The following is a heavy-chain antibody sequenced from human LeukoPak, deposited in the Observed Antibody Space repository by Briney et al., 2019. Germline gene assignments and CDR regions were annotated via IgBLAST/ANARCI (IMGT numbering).Heavy chain of an antibody. CDR1: GFTFSSYA. D-gene: IGHD2-15*01. CDR2: ISSNGGST. J-gene: IGHJ3*02. V-gene: IGHV3-64*01. CDR3: ARDGGTFHHYAFDI. Sequence: GGSLRLSCAASGFTFSSYAMHWVRQAPGKGLEYVSAISSNGGSTYYANSVKGRFTISRDNSKNTLYLQMNSLRAEDTAVYYCARDGGTFHHYAFDIWGQGTMVTVSS.